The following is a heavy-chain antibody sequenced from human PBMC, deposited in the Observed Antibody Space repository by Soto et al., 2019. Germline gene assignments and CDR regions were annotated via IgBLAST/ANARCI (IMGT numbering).Heavy chain of an antibody. Sequence: ASVKVSCKASGYTFTGYYRHWVRQAPGQGLEWMGWINPNRGGTNDAQKFQGWVTRTRDTSISKAYMELSRLRSDDTAVYYCARSLEYSSSYSFDYWGQGTLVTVSS. CDR3: ARSLEYSSSYSFDY. CDR2: INPNRGGT. CDR1: GYTFTGYY. D-gene: IGHD6-13*01. J-gene: IGHJ4*01. V-gene: IGHV1-2*04.